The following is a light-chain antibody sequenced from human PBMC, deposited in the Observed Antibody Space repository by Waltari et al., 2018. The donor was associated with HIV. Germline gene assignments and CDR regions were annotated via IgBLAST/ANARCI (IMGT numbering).Light chain of an antibody. CDR1: SSTIGAGYD. J-gene: IGLJ1*01. CDR2: DNT. Sequence: QSVLTQPPSVSGAPGQRVTISCTGSSSTIGAGYDVHWYQQRPGRAPKLLIYDNTNRPSGVPDRFSGSKSGTSAALAITGLQAVDETDYYCQSYDTSLSASVFGTGTKVTVL. V-gene: IGLV1-40*01. CDR3: QSYDTSLSASV.